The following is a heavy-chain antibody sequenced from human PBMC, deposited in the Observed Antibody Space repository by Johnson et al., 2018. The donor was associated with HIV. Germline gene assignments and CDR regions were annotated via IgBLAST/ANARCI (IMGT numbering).Heavy chain of an antibody. J-gene: IGHJ3*01. CDR2: ISSNGGST. V-gene: IGHV3-64*01. CDR3: VKEDSSGYYYGMGAFDF. Sequence: VQLVESGGGLVQPGGSLRLSCAVSGFIFSSYAMHWVRQAPGKGLEYISTISSNGGSTYYANSVKGRFTISRDNSKNTLYLQMNSLRPEDTALYYCVKEDSSGYYYGMGAFDFWGQGTMVTVSS. CDR1: GFIFSSYA. D-gene: IGHD3-22*01.